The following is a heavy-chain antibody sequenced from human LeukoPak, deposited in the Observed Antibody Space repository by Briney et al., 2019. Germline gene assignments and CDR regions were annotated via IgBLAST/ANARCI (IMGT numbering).Heavy chain of an antibody. Sequence: SVKVSCKASGGTFSSYTISWVRQAPGQGLEWMGRIIPILGIANYAQKFQGRVTITADKSTSTAYMELSSLRSEDTAVYYCARELLRVTMVRGVMRGRHNWFDPWGQGTLVTVSS. CDR1: GGTFSSYT. CDR2: IIPILGIA. V-gene: IGHV1-69*04. CDR3: ARELLRVTMVRGVMRGRHNWFDP. D-gene: IGHD3-10*01. J-gene: IGHJ5*02.